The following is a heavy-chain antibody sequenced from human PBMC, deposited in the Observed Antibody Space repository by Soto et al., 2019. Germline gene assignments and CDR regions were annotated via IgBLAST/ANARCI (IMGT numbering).Heavy chain of an antibody. V-gene: IGHV4-59*01. J-gene: IGHJ5*02. D-gene: IGHD5-12*01. CDR2: IYYSGST. CDR3: ARGWGSGYDLGNTWFDP. CDR1: GGSISSYY. Sequence: SETLSLTCTVSGGSISSYYWSWIRQPPGKGLEWIGYIYYSGSTNYNPSLKSRVTISVDTSKNQFSLKLSSVTAADTAVYYCARGWGSGYDLGNTWFDPWGQGTLVTVSS.